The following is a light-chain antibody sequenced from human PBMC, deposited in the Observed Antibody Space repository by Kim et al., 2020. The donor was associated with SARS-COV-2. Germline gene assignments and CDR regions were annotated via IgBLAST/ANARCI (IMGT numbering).Light chain of an antibody. CDR2: KAS. V-gene: IGKV1-5*03. Sequence: SDSVRDRVTLTCRASQSVSDWLAWYQQKPGKAPKLLIYKASSLQSGVPSRFSGSGSGTEFTLTISSLQPDDFAIYYCLRYNDYSGTFGQGTKLEIK. CDR3: LRYNDYSGT. J-gene: IGKJ2*01. CDR1: QSVSDW.